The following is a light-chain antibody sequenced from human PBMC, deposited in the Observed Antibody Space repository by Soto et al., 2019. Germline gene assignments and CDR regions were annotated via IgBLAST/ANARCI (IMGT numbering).Light chain of an antibody. Sequence: DIQMTQSPSSLSASIGDRVTITCRASQDISNFLAWYQQKPGKTPKVLIYAASSLQSGAPSRFSGSGSGTEFTLTISSLQSEDFAVYYCQQYNNWPPYTFGQGTKVDIK. J-gene: IGKJ2*01. CDR2: AAS. V-gene: IGKV1-27*01. CDR1: QDISNF. CDR3: QQYNNWPPYT.